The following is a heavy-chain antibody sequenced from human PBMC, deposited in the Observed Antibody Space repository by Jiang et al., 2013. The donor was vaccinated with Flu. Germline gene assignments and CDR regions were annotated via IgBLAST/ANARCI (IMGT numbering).Heavy chain of an antibody. CDR2: LYQSGSA. V-gene: IGHV4-30-2*01. J-gene: IGHJ6*02. Sequence: GKGLEWIGYLYQSGSAYYTPSLKSRVTISVDRSKNQFSLKLTSVTAADTAVYYCARALTGIYSYGMDVWGQGTTVTVSS. CDR3: ARALTGIYSYGMDV.